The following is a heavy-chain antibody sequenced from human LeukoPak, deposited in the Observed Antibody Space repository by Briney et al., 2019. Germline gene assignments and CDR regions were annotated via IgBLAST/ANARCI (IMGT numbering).Heavy chain of an antibody. D-gene: IGHD3-16*01. Sequence: GGSLRLSCTASGFTLNNDAMSWVRQAPGKGLEWVSVIYSGGGGGSIYYADSVKGRFTLSRDNSQNTVYLQMNSLRAEDTAVYYCARGAYDWGQGTLVTVSS. V-gene: IGHV3-23*03. CDR1: GFTLNNDA. CDR2: IYSGGGGGSI. CDR3: ARGAYD. J-gene: IGHJ4*02.